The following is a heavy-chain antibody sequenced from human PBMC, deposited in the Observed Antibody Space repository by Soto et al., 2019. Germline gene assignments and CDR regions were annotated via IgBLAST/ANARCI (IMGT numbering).Heavy chain of an antibody. Sequence: GGSLRLSCAASGFTFSSYGMHWVRQAPGKGLEWVAVISYDGSNKYYADSVKGRFTISRDNSKNTLYLQMNSLRAEDTAVYYCAKASYYDFWSGPFDYWGQGTLVTVSS. J-gene: IGHJ4*02. D-gene: IGHD3-3*01. CDR3: AKASYYDFWSGPFDY. V-gene: IGHV3-30*18. CDR1: GFTFSSYG. CDR2: ISYDGSNK.